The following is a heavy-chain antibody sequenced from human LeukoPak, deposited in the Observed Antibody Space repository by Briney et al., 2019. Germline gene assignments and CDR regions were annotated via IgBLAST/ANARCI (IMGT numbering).Heavy chain of an antibody. CDR2: ISSSSSYI. J-gene: IGHJ3*02. Sequence: GGSLRLSCAASGFTFSDYYMSWIRQAPGKGLEWVSSISSSSSYIYYADSVKGRFTISRDNAKNSLYLQMNSLRAEDTAVYYCARDGLIVVEAFDIWGQGTMVTVSS. D-gene: IGHD2-15*01. V-gene: IGHV3-11*06. CDR3: ARDGLIVVEAFDI. CDR1: GFTFSDYY.